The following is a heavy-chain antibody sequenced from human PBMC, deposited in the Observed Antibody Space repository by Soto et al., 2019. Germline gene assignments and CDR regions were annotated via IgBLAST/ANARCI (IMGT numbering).Heavy chain of an antibody. Sequence: GGSLRLSCAAYGFTFSSYAMSWVRQAPGKGLEWVSAISGSGGSTYYADSVKGRFTISRDNSKNTLYLQMNSLRAEDTAVYYCAKDRGSHYYDSSGYYPKHFDYWGQGTLVTVSS. CDR3: AKDRGSHYYDSSGYYPKHFDY. CDR2: ISGSGGST. D-gene: IGHD3-22*01. V-gene: IGHV3-23*01. J-gene: IGHJ4*02. CDR1: GFTFSSYA.